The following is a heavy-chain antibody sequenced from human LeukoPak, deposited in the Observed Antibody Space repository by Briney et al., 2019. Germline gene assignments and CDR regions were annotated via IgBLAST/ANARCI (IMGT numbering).Heavy chain of an antibody. D-gene: IGHD2-21*01. V-gene: IGHV4-59*01. CDR3: AGIRFHAFDI. CDR1: GGSISSYY. CDR2: LSYSGST. J-gene: IGHJ3*02. Sequence: SETLSLTCTVSGGSISSYYCSWIRQPPGKGLDWVGYLSYSGSTNYNPSLKSRVTVSLDTSKNQFSLKLSSVTAADTAVYYCAGIRFHAFDIWGQGTMVTVSS.